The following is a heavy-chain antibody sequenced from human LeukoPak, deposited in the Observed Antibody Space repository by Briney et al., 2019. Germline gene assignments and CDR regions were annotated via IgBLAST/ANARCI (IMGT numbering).Heavy chain of an antibody. CDR2: ISYHGDNK. D-gene: IGHD4-17*01. Sequence: GRSLRLSCAASGFTFSSSVMHWVRQAPGKGLEWLAIISYHGDNKNHAAAVRGRITISRDNSKNQLYLQMNSLRPDDTAMYFCARENGDYNFDYWGQGALVIVSP. CDR3: ARENGDYNFDY. V-gene: IGHV3-30-3*01. CDR1: GFTFSSSV. J-gene: IGHJ4*02.